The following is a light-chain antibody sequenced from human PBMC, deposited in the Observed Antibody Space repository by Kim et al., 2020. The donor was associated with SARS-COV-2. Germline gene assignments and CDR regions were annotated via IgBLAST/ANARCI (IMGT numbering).Light chain of an antibody. V-gene: IGLV2-11*01. Sequence: GQAVTHSCTGTSSDVGGYNYVSWYQQHPGKAPKLMIYDVSKRPSGVPDRFSGSKSGNTASLTISGLQAEDEADYYCCSYAGSYTWVFGGGTQLTVL. CDR1: SSDVGGYNY. CDR3: CSYAGSYTWV. CDR2: DVS. J-gene: IGLJ3*02.